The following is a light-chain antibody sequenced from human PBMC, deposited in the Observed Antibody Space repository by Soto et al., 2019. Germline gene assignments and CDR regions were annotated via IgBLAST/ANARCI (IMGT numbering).Light chain of an antibody. V-gene: IGKV3-20*01. Sequence: EIVLTQSPGTLSLSPGERATLSCRASQTVSSNYLAWYQQKPGQAPRLLIYAASTRATGIPDRFSGSGSGTDFTHSISRLEPEDFAVYYCQLYGTSPKPFGQGTKVEIK. CDR3: QLYGTSPKP. CDR2: AAS. J-gene: IGKJ1*01. CDR1: QTVSSNY.